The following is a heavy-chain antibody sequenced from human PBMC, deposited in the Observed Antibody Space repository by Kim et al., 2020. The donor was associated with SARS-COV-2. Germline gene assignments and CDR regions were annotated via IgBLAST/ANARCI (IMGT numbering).Heavy chain of an antibody. CDR2: ISSNGGST. D-gene: IGHD6-13*01. Sequence: GGSLRLSCSASGFTFSSYAMHWVRQAPGKGLEYVSAISSNGGSTYYADSVKGRFTISRDNSKNTLYLQMSSLRAEDTAVYYCVKDGYSSSWYVNRFYYGMDVWGQGTTVTVSS. J-gene: IGHJ6*02. CDR3: VKDGYSSSWYVNRFYYGMDV. CDR1: GFTFSSYA. V-gene: IGHV3-64D*06.